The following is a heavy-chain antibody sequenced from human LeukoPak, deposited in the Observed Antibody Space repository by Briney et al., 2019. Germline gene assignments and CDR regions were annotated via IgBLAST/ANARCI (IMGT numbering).Heavy chain of an antibody. D-gene: IGHD6-13*01. CDR1: GGSISSYY. CDR3: ARGKNDIAAAGTGNWFDP. J-gene: IGHJ5*02. V-gene: IGHV4-4*07. Sequence: SETLSLTCTVSGGSISSYYWSWIRQPAGKGLEWIGRIYTSGSTNYNPSLKSRVTISVDTSKNQFSLKLSSVTAADTAVYYCARGKNDIAAAGTGNWFDPWGQGTLVTVSS. CDR2: IYTSGST.